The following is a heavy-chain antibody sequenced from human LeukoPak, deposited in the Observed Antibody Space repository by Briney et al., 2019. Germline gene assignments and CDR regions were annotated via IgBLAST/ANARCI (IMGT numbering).Heavy chain of an antibody. J-gene: IGHJ6*03. CDR1: GGFFSGYY. V-gene: IGHV4-34*01. Sequence: SETLSLTCAVYGGFFSGYYWSWIRQPPGKGLEWIGEINHSGSTNYNTSLKSRVAISVEASKHQFSLKLSSVTAADTAGYYCARRPESYYCLDGWGKGATVTASS. CDR2: INHSGST. CDR3: ARRPESYYCLDG.